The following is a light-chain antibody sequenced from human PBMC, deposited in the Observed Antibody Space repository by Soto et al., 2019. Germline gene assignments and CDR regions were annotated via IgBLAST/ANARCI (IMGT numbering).Light chain of an antibody. J-gene: IGKJ1*01. CDR2: AAS. V-gene: IGKV1-9*01. Sequence: IQLTQSPSSLSASVGDSVTITCRASQGISRYLAWYQQKPGRAPQLLISAASTLQSGVPSRFSGSGSGTHFTLVISSLQPEDFATYYCQQLITYPQTFGQGTKVDIK. CDR3: QQLITYPQT. CDR1: QGISRY.